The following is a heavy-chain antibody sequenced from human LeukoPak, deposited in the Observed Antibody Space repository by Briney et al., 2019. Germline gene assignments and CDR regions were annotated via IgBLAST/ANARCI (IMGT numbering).Heavy chain of an antibody. J-gene: IGHJ4*02. CDR3: ARDPQSLGTYCSSTSCESPLDY. D-gene: IGHD2-2*01. CDR1: GYTFTNYT. V-gene: IGHV7-4-1*02. CDR2: IDTNTGNP. Sequence: ASVKVSYKASGYTFTNYTINWVRLAPGQGLEWMGWIDTNTGNPTYAQGFTGRFVFSLDTSVSTAYLQISSLKAEDTAVYYCARDPQSLGTYCSSTSCESPLDYWGQGTLVTVSS.